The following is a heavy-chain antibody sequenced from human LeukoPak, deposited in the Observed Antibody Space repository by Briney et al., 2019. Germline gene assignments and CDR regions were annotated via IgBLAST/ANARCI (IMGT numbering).Heavy chain of an antibody. D-gene: IGHD3-22*01. V-gene: IGHV4-34*01. CDR2: INHSGST. J-gene: IGHJ5*02. CDR3: ARLIRATYYYDSRGPSRNWFDP. Sequence: PSETLSLTCAVYGGSFSGYYWSWIRQPPGKGLEWIGEINHSGSTNYNPSLKSRVTISVDTSKNQFSLKLSSVTAADTAVYYCARLIRATYYYDSRGPSRNWFDPWGQGTLVTVSS. CDR1: GGSFSGYY.